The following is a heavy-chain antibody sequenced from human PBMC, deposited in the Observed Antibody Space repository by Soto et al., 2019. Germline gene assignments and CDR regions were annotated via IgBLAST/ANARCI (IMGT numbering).Heavy chain of an antibody. CDR3: TRFLEWLLPPGYFDY. CDR2: ISGSGGST. V-gene: IGHV3-23*01. Sequence: GGSLRLSCAASGFTFSSYAMSWVRQAPGKGLEWVSAISGSGGSTYYADSVKGRFTISRDNSKNTLYLQMNSLRAEDTAVYYCTRFLEWLLPPGYFDYWGQGTLVTVSS. D-gene: IGHD3-3*01. CDR1: GFTFSSYA. J-gene: IGHJ4*02.